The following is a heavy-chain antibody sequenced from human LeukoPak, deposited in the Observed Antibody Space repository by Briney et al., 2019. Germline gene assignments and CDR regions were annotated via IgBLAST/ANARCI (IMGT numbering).Heavy chain of an antibody. CDR2: TYYRSKWYH. Sequence: KASQTLSLTCDISGDTVSSNSVTWNWIRQSPSRGLEWLGRTYYRSKWYHDYAISVTSRISINPDTSENQFSLQLNSVSPDDTAVYYCARGVRPQSSYGMDVWGQGTTVTVSS. V-gene: IGHV6-1*01. CDR3: ARGVRPQSSYGMDV. CDR1: GDTVSSNSVT. J-gene: IGHJ6*02. D-gene: IGHD3-10*01.